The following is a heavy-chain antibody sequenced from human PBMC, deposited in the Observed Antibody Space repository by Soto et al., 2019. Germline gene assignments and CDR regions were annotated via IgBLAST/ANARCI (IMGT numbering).Heavy chain of an antibody. Sequence: SETLSLTCTVSGGSISSGDYYWSWIRQPPGKGLEWIGYIYYSGSTYYNPSLKSRVTISVDTSKNQFSLKLSSVTAADTAVYYCARVLWGITMVRGVPTPYDGMDGWGQGTTVTVSS. V-gene: IGHV4-30-4*01. CDR1: GGSISSGDYY. CDR2: IYYSGST. J-gene: IGHJ6*02. D-gene: IGHD3-10*01. CDR3: ARVLWGITMVRGVPTPYDGMDG.